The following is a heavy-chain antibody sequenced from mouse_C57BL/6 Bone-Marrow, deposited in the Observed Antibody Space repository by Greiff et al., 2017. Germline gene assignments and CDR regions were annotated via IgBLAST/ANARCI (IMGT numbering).Heavy chain of an antibody. D-gene: IGHD2-4*01. CDR2: IDPSDSYT. V-gene: IGHV1-69*01. J-gene: IGHJ4*01. CDR3: ARDDYDGWAMDY. Sequence: VQLQQPGAELVMPGASVKLSCKASGYTFTSYWMHWVKQRPGQGLEWIGEIDPSDSYTNYNQKFKGKSTLTVDKSSSTAYMQLSSLTSEDSAVYYCARDDYDGWAMDYWGQGTSVTVSS. CDR1: GYTFTSYW.